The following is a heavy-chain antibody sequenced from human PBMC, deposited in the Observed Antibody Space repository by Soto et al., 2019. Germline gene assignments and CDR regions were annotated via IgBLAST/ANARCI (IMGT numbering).Heavy chain of an antibody. V-gene: IGHV4-34*01. CDR3: ARGRGRAAAAWFDP. Sequence: SETLSLTCAVYGGSFSVYYWRWIRHPPGKGLEWIGEINHSGSTNYNPSLKSRVTISVDTSKNQFSLKLSSVTAADTAVYYCARGRGRAAAAWFDPWGQGTLVTVSS. CDR1: GGSFSVYY. CDR2: INHSGST. J-gene: IGHJ5*02. D-gene: IGHD6-13*01.